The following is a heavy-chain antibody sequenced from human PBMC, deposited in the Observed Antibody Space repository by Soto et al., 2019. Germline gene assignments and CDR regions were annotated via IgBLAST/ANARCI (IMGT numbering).Heavy chain of an antibody. V-gene: IGHV4-30-2*01. D-gene: IGHD2-21*02. J-gene: IGHJ4*02. CDR2: IYHSGST. CDR3: ARGPAICGGDCYGNANFDY. Sequence: KTSETLSLTCAVSGGSISSGGYSWSWIRQPPGKGLEWIGYIYHSGSTYYNPSLKSRVTISVDRSKNQFSLKLSSVTAADTAVYYCARGPAICGGDCYGNANFDYWGQGTLVTVSS. CDR1: GGSISSGGYS.